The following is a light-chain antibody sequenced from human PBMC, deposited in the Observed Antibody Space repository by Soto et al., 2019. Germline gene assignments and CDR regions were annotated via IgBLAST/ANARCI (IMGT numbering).Light chain of an antibody. CDR1: QSVKSN. V-gene: IGKV3-15*01. CDR2: GAS. CDR3: HQYNNWWT. Sequence: EIVMTQSPATLSVSPGERATLSCRASQSVKSNLAWYQQKPGQAPRLLIYGASTRATGIPARFSGSGSRTEFTLTISSLQSEDFAVYYCHQYNNWWTFGQGTKVDIK. J-gene: IGKJ1*01.